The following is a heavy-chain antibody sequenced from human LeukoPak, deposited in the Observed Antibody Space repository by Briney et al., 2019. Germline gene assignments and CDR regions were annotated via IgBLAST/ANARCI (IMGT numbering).Heavy chain of an antibody. J-gene: IGHJ6*03. CDR1: GGSINSGTYY. D-gene: IGHD3-10*01. Sequence: SETLSLTCTVSGGSINSGTYYWSWIRQPADKGLEWIGLIYSGGSTNYNPSLKSRVTISADTSKTQVSLRLSSVTAAETAVYYCARGSYCGITRCHTYYYMDVWGKGTTVTVSS. V-gene: IGHV4-61*02. CDR2: IYSGGST. CDR3: ARGSYCGITRCHTYYYMDV.